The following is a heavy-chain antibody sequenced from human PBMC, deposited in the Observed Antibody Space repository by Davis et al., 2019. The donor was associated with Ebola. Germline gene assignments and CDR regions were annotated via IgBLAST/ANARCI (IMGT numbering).Heavy chain of an antibody. CDR3: ARDGYYYDSSGYYRNFDY. J-gene: IGHJ4*02. V-gene: IGHV1-69*13. D-gene: IGHD3-22*01. Sequence: SVKVSCKASGYTFTGYYMHWVRQAPGQGLEWMGGIIPIFGTANYAQKFQGRVTITADESTSTAYMELSSLRSEDTAVYYCARDGYYYDSSGYYRNFDYWGQGTLVTVSS. CDR1: GYTFTGYY. CDR2: IIPIFGTA.